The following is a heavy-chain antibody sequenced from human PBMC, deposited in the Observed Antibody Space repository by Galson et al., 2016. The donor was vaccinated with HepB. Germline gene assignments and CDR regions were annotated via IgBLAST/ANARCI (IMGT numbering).Heavy chain of an antibody. Sequence: SETLSLTCTVSGGSISSYYWSWIRQPPGKGLEWIGYVYYSGSTIYDPSPKSRVTISVDTSKNQFSLKLSSVTAADTAVYYCARAYNFWSNYYRFDPWGQGTLVTVSS. CDR3: ARAYNFWSNYYRFDP. D-gene: IGHD3-3*01. CDR2: VYYSGST. V-gene: IGHV4-59*01. J-gene: IGHJ5*02. CDR1: GGSISSYY.